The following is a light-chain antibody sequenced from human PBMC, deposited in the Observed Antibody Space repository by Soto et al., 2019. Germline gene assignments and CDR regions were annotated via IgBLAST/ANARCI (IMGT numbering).Light chain of an antibody. CDR1: SSDVGGYEY. CDR3: NSFISSTTPLV. CDR2: DVT. Sequence: QSALTQPASVSGSPGQSITISCTGTSSDVGGYEYVSWYQQHPGKAPKLIIYDVTYRPSGVSGRFSGSKSGNTASLTISGLQAEDEPDYYCNSFISSTTPLVFGGGTKLTVL. V-gene: IGLV2-14*03. J-gene: IGLJ2*01.